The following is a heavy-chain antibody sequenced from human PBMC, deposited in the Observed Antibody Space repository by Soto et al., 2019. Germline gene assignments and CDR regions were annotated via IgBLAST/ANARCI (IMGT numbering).Heavy chain of an antibody. J-gene: IGHJ5*02. D-gene: IGHD3-9*01. CDR3: ASSHYDTLPGYYSNWFDT. CDR1: GYSFTTYW. CDR2: IYPGDSDT. Sequence: GESLKISCKGSGYSFTTYWIAWVRQMPGKGLECMGIIYPGDSDTRYSPSFQGQVTISADKSISTAYLQWSTLKASDTAMYYCASSHYDTLPGYYSNWFDTWGQGTLVTVSS. V-gene: IGHV5-51*01.